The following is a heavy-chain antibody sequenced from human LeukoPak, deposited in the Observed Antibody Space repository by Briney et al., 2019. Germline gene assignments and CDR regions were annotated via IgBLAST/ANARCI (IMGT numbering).Heavy chain of an antibody. J-gene: IGHJ4*02. CDR2: ISGSGVST. CDR1: GFTFSSNA. CDR3: AKDRANFGY. V-gene: IGHV3-23*01. Sequence: QPGAPLRLSCAASGFTFSSNAMSWVRQAPGKGLEWVSGISGSGVSTYYADSVKGRFTISRDNSKNTLYLQMNSLRAEDTAVYYCAKDRANFGYWGQGTLVTVSS.